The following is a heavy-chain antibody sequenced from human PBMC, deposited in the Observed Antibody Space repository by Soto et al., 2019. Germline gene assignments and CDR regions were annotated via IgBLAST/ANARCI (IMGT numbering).Heavy chain of an antibody. V-gene: IGHV3-33*01. D-gene: IGHD2-21*02. CDR2: IWYDGSNK. CDR1: GFTFSSYG. J-gene: IGHJ4*02. CDR3: ARDRVADCGGDCYSYYFDY. Sequence: QVQLVESGGGVVQPGRSLRLSCAASGFTFSSYGMHWVRQAPGKGLEWVAVIWYDGSNKYYADSVKGRFTISRDNSKNTLYLQMNSLRAEDTAVYYCARDRVADCGGDCYSYYFDYWGQGTLVTVSS.